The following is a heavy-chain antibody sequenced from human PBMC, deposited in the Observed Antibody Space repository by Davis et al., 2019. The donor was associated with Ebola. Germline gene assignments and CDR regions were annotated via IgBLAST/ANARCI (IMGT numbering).Heavy chain of an antibody. CDR1: GGSNSSSNW. CDR3: ARDLAYYYDSSGFDI. Sequence: SETLSLTCAVSGGSNSSSNWWSWVRQPPGKGLEWIGEIYHSGSTNYNPSLKSRVTISVDKSKNQFSLKLSSVTAADTAVYYCARDLAYYYDSSGFDIWGQGTMVTVSS. CDR2: IYHSGST. V-gene: IGHV4-4*02. J-gene: IGHJ3*02. D-gene: IGHD3-22*01.